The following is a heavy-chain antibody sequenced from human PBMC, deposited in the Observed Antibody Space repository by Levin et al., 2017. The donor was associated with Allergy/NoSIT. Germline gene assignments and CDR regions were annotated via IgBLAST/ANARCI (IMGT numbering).Heavy chain of an antibody. CDR1: GFTFATYW. CDR3: ARDTAVIVGPRFDY. D-gene: IGHD2-21*01. CDR2: IKQDGSEQ. Sequence: GGSLRLSCAASGFTFATYWMSWVRQAPGNGLEWVAIIKQDGSEQYYVDSVKGRFTISRDNAKNSLYLQMNSLRAEDTAVYYCARDTAVIVGPRFDYWGQGTLVTVSS. V-gene: IGHV3-7*01. J-gene: IGHJ4*02.